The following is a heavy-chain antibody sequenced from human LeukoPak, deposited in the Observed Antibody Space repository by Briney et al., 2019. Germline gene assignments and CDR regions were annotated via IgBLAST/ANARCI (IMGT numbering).Heavy chain of an antibody. J-gene: IGHJ4*02. CDR3: ARALGYSYGYAVDY. Sequence: GGSLRLSCTASGFIFSNYNMNWVRQTPGKGLEWLSYISSSSGTIYYADSVKGRFTISGDNGKNSLHLQMNSLRAEDTAVYYCARALGYSYGYAVDYWGQGTLVTVSS. D-gene: IGHD5-18*01. CDR2: ISSSSGTI. V-gene: IGHV3-48*01. CDR1: GFIFSNYN.